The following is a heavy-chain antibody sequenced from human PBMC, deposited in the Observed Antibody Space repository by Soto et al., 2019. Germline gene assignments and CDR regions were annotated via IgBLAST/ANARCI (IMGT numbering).Heavy chain of an antibody. V-gene: IGHV3-21*01. Sequence: GGSLRLSCAASGFTFSSYSMDWVRQAPGKGLEWVSSISSSSSYIYYADSVKGRFTISRDNSKNTLYLQMNSLRAEDTAVYYCARTLGYYYDSSGPHDAFDIWGQGTMVT. J-gene: IGHJ3*02. CDR2: ISSSSSYI. D-gene: IGHD3-22*01. CDR1: GFTFSSYS. CDR3: ARTLGYYYDSSGPHDAFDI.